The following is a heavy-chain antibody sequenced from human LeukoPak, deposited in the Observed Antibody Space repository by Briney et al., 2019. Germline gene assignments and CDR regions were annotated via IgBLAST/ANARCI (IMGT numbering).Heavy chain of an antibody. CDR1: GFTFSTYN. CDR3: ARDFLTGYSDY. D-gene: IGHD3-9*01. Sequence: GGSLRLSCAASGFTFSTYNMNWVRQAPGKGLEWVSYISSSGSTKYYADSVKGRFTISRDNVKNSLFLQMNSLSDEDTAVYYCARDFLTGYSDYWGQGTLVTVSS. V-gene: IGHV3-48*02. CDR2: ISSSGSTK. J-gene: IGHJ4*02.